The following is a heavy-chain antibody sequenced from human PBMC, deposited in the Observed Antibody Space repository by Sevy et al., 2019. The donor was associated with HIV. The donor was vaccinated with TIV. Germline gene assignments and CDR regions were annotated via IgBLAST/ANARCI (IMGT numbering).Heavy chain of an antibody. CDR3: ARVTYPDYSSGGGYLGY. D-gene: IGHD6-19*01. CDR2: IKQDGSEK. Sequence: GGSLRLSCAASGFTFSSYWMSWVRQAPGKGLEWVANIKQDGSEKYYVHSVKGRFTISRDNAKNSLYLQMNSLRAEDTAVYYCARVTYPDYSSGGGYLGYWGQGTLVTVSS. V-gene: IGHV3-7*01. CDR1: GFTFSSYW. J-gene: IGHJ4*02.